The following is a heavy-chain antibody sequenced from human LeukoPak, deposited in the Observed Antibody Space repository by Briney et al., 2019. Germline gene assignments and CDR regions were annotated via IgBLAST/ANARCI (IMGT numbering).Heavy chain of an antibody. D-gene: IGHD1-26*01. J-gene: IGHJ5*02. CDR2: IRYDGDIK. CDR3: AKGGYGGSYHPNHNWFDP. Sequence: PGGSLRLSCAASGFTFSNYCIHRVRQAPGKGLEWVAFIRYDGDIKYYADSVKGRFTSSRDNSKNKLYLQVNSLGPDETALYYCAKGGYGGSYHPNHNWFDPWGQGTLVTVSS. CDR1: GFTFSNYC. V-gene: IGHV3-30*02.